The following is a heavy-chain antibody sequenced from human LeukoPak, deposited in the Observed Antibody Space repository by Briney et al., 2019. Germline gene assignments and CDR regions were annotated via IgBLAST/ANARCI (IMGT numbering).Heavy chain of an antibody. CDR1: GCSISSYY. J-gene: IGHJ4*02. Sequence: PSETLSLTCTVSGCSISSYYWSWIRQPPWKGLEWIGYIYYSGSTNYNPSLKSRVTISVDTSKNQFSLKLSSVTAADTAVYYCARVKRGDYCSSTSCSYYFDYWGQGTLVTVSS. CDR3: ARVKRGDYCSSTSCSYYFDY. V-gene: IGHV4-59*01. CDR2: IYYSGST. D-gene: IGHD2-2*01.